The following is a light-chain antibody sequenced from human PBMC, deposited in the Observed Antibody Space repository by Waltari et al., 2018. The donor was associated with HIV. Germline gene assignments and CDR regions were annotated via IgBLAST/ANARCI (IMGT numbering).Light chain of an antibody. CDR2: DAS. CDR3: QQRKSWPPVT. J-gene: IGKJ4*01. CDR1: QSVGTF. V-gene: IGKV3-11*01. Sequence: PGERATLSCRASQSVGTFLAWYQQRPGQAPRLLIYDASQRASGIPARFSGSGSGTDFTLTISSLEPEDFVVYYCQQRKSWPPVTFGGGTKVEIK.